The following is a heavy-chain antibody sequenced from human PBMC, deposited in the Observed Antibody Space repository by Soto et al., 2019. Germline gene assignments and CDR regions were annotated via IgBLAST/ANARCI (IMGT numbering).Heavy chain of an antibody. CDR2: IIPMFGIA. Sequence: QVQLVQSGAEVKRPGSSVKVSCNGSGDTFSRYTVTWVRQAPGQGLEWMGRIIPMFGIASYAQNFQGRVTITADKSTNTAYMELSSLRSEDTAVYYCARDWGRSDVIPAAISAMDFWGQGTSVTVSS. V-gene: IGHV1-69*08. CDR3: ARDWGRSDVIPAAISAMDF. J-gene: IGHJ6*02. CDR1: GDTFSRYT. D-gene: IGHD2-2*01.